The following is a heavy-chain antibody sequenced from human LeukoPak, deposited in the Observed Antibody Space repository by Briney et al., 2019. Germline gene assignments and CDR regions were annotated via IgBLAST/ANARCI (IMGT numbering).Heavy chain of an antibody. V-gene: IGHV4-38-2*01. CDR2: IYHSGST. CDR3: ASVSGGDAFDI. D-gene: IGHD2-15*01. CDR1: GYSISSGYY. J-gene: IGHJ3*02. Sequence: PLETLSLTCAVSGYSISSGYYWGWIRQPPGKGLEWIGSIYHSGSTYYNPSLKSRVTISVDTSKNQFSLKLSSVTAADTAVYYCASVSGGDAFDIWGQGTMVTVSS.